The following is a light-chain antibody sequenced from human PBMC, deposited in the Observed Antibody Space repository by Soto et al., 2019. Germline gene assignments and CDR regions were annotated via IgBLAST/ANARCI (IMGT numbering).Light chain of an antibody. Sequence: DIQITHSPPYFSASVVYRVTIKCRASQGIKNWLAWYQQKPGKAPNLLIYTGSSLQSGVPSRFSGSGSGTDFTLTINSLQPEDFATYYCQQAASFPITFGQGTRLEIK. J-gene: IGKJ5*01. CDR3: QQAASFPIT. CDR1: QGIKNW. CDR2: TGS. V-gene: IGKV1-12*01.